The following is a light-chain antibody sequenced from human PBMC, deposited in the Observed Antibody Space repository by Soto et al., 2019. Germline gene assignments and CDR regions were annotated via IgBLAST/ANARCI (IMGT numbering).Light chain of an antibody. CDR1: QSVSSK. CDR3: QQYKSWPPIT. CDR2: GAS. Sequence: EIMMTQSPATLSVSPGERATLSCRASQSVSSKLAWYQQRPGQAPRLLIYGASTRATGIPARFSGSGSGTEFTLTISRLDPEDFAVYYCQQYKSWPPITFGQGTRLEI. J-gene: IGKJ5*01. V-gene: IGKV3-15*01.